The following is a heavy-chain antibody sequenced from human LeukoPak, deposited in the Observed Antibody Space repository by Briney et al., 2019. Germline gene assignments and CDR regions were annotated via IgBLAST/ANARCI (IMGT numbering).Heavy chain of an antibody. CDR2: INPSGGST. J-gene: IGHJ4*02. V-gene: IGHV1-46*01. Sequence: VSVKVSCKASGYTFTGYYMHWVRQAPGQGLEWMGIINPSGGSTSYAQKFQGRVTMTRDTSTSTVYMELSSLRSEDTAVYYCARESEELLDYFDYWGQGTLVTVSS. CDR1: GYTFTGYY. CDR3: ARESEELLDYFDY. D-gene: IGHD1-26*01.